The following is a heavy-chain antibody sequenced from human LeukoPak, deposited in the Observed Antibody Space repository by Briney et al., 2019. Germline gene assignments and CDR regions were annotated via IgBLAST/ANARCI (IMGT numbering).Heavy chain of an antibody. J-gene: IGHJ4*02. CDR1: GYSFSYYW. CDR2: IYPGDSDT. CDR3: AKFYYDSSGYYPYFDY. Sequence: GESLKIYCKGSGYSFSYYWIGWGRQMPGKGLEWMGIIYPGDSDTRYSPSFQGRVTISADKSINTAYLRWSSLKASDTAMYYCAKFYYDSSGYYPYFDYWGQGTLVTVSS. V-gene: IGHV5-51*01. D-gene: IGHD3-22*01.